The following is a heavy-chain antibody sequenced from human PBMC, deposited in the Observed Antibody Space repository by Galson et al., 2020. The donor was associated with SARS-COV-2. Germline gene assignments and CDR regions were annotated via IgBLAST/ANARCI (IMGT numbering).Heavy chain of an antibody. Sequence: SETLSLTCIVSGGSIRSYYWSWIRQSPGKGLEWIGNIYYTGSTNYNPSLKSRVTISVDTSKNQFSLRLSSVTAADTAVYYCARDTPNYGMDVWGQGTTVTVSS. CDR3: ARDTPNYGMDV. J-gene: IGHJ6*02. CDR1: GGSIRSYY. V-gene: IGHV4-59*08. CDR2: IYYTGST. D-gene: IGHD2-15*01.